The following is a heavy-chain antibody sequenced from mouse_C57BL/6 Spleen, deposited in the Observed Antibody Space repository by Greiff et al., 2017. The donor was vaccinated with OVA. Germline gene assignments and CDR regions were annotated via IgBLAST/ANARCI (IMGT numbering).Heavy chain of an antibody. J-gene: IGHJ4*01. D-gene: IGHD1-1*01. CDR3: TRGTTVVEYYAMDY. Sequence: EVKLMESGEGLVKPGGSLKLSCAASGFTFSSYAMSWVRQTPEKRLEWVAYISSGGDYIYYADTVKGRFTISRDNARNTLYLQMSSLKSEDTAMYYCTRGTTVVEYYAMDYWGQGTSVTVSS. CDR2: ISSGGDYI. CDR1: GFTFSSYA. V-gene: IGHV5-9-1*02.